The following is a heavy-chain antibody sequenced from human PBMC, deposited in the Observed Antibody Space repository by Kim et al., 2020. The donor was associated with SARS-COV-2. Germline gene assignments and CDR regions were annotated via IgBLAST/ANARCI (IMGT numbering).Heavy chain of an antibody. Sequence: YSQKVQGRLTNTRDTSASASYMELTSLTSEDTAVYYCAREGSGSYNWLDPWGQGTLVTVSS. J-gene: IGHJ5*02. D-gene: IGHD3-10*01. CDR3: AREGSGSYNWLDP. V-gene: IGHV1-3*01.